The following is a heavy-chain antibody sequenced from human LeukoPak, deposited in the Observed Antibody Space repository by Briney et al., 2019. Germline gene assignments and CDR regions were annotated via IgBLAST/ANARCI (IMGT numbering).Heavy chain of an antibody. CDR3: ARWGVNAGLDR. CDR1: GFTFSDYW. Sequence: PGGSLRLSCAASGFTFSDYWMAWVRQAPGKGREGVANIWPDGSDTYHVDSVRGRFTISRDNAQNSLNLQMNSLRAEDSAVYYCARWGVNAGLDRWGQGTLVIVSS. CDR2: IWPDGSDT. V-gene: IGHV3-7*01. J-gene: IGHJ5*01. D-gene: IGHD3-10*01.